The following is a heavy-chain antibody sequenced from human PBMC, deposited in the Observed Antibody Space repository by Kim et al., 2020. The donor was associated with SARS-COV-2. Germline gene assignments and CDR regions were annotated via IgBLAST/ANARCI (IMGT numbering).Heavy chain of an antibody. V-gene: IGHV3-30*04. Sequence: GGSLRLSCAASRFTFSTYAMHWVRQAPGKGLEWVAVISYDGSNKYYADSVKGRFTISRDNSKNTLHLQMNSLRAEDTAVYYCARALGGGYYYGMDVWGQG. CDR1: RFTFSTYA. CDR2: ISYDGSNK. D-gene: IGHD3-16*01. CDR3: ARALGGGYYYGMDV. J-gene: IGHJ6*02.